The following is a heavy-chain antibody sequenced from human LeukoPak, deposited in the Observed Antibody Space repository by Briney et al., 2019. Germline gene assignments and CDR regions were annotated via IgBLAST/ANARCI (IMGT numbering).Heavy chain of an antibody. CDR2: SHNSGET. D-gene: IGHD1-14*01. CDR1: GVSMTTYY. V-gene: IGHV4-59*08. CDR3: ARQPGGTAACDI. J-gene: IGHJ3*02. Sequence: SETLSLTCTVSGVSMTTYYWSWIRQPPGKGLEWIAYSHNSGETKYNPSLKSRITISVDTSKNEFSLKLSSVTAADTAVYYCARQPGGTAACDIWGRGTTVTVSA.